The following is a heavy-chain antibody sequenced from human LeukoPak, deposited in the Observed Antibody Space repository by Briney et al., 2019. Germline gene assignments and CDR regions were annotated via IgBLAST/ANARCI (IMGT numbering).Heavy chain of an antibody. CDR2: IRSSSSYI. CDR3: ARDGSRSNYVGGVSY. CDR1: GFTFSSYS. D-gene: IGHD4-11*01. J-gene: IGHJ4*02. V-gene: IGHV3-21*01. Sequence: GGSLRLSCAASGFTFSSYSMNWVRQAPGKGLEWVSSIRSSSSYIYYADSVKGRFTISRDNAKNSLYLQMNSLRAEDTAVYYCARDGSRSNYVGGVSYWGQGTLVTVSS.